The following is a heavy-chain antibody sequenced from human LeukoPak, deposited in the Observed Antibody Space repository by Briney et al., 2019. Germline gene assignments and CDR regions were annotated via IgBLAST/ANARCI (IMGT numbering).Heavy chain of an antibody. D-gene: IGHD6-13*01. CDR1: GYTFTSYY. CDR3: ARADSSSWSWMGY. J-gene: IGHJ4*02. V-gene: IGHV1-46*01. CDR2: INPSGGAT. Sequence: ASVKVSCKASGYTFTSYYMHWVRQAPGQGLEWMGIINPSGGATIYAQKFQGRVTMTRDMSTSTVYMELSSLRSEDTAVYYCARADSSSWSWMGYWGQGTLVTVSS.